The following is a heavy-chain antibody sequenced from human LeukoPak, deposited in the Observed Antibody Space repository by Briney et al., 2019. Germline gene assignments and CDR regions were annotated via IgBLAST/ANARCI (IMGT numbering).Heavy chain of an antibody. V-gene: IGHV3-23*01. J-gene: IGHJ4*02. D-gene: IGHD6-19*01. CDR1: GFTFSSYA. Sequence: GGSLRLSCAASGFTFSSYAMSWVRQAPGKGLEWVSAISGSGGSTYYADSVKGRFAISRDNSKSTLYLQVNSLRAEDTAVYCCAKDRYSSGWYPFDYWGQGTLVTVSS. CDR3: AKDRYSSGWYPFDY. CDR2: ISGSGGST.